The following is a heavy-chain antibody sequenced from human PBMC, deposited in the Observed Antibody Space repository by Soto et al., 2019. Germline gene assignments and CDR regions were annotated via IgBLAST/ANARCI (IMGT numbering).Heavy chain of an antibody. J-gene: IGHJ4*02. V-gene: IGHV3-23*01. CDR1: GFTFSSFA. CDR3: AKNLPAAIAGDS. D-gene: IGHD2-2*01. CDR2: IGSSGSSA. Sequence: EVQLLESGGGLVQPGGSLRLSCAASGFTFSSFAMTWVRQAPGKGLEWVSGIGSSGSSAYYADSVQGRFTISRDNSKNTLYLQMNSLSAEDTAVYYCAKNLPAAIAGDSWGQGTLVTVSS.